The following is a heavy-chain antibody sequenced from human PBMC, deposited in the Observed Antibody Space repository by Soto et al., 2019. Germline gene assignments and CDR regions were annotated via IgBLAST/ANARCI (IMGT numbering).Heavy chain of an antibody. V-gene: IGHV1-18*01. Sequence: ASVKVSCKASGYTFTSYGISWVRQAPGQGLEWMGWISAYNGNTNYAQKLQGRVTMTTDTSTSTAYMELRSLRSDDTAVYYCARDQFGVYYYYYVMDVWGQGTTVTVSS. CDR1: GYTFTSYG. J-gene: IGHJ6*02. D-gene: IGHD3-10*01. CDR3: ARDQFGVYYYYYVMDV. CDR2: ISAYNGNT.